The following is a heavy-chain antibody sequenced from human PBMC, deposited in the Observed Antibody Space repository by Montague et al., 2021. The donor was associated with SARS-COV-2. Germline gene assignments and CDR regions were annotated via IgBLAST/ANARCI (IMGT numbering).Heavy chain of an antibody. CDR3: ARPLRVRGYWGLDV. Sequence: SETLSLTCTVSGGTGSSGSYYWGWIRQSPGRGLEWIGEINDRGSSNYNPSLRSRVAISVDTSQNQISLNLSSVTAADTAVYYCARPLRVRGYWGLDVWGHGTTVIVPS. CDR2: INDRGSS. J-gene: IGHJ6*02. CDR1: GGTGSSGSYY. D-gene: IGHD3-10*01. V-gene: IGHV4-61*01.